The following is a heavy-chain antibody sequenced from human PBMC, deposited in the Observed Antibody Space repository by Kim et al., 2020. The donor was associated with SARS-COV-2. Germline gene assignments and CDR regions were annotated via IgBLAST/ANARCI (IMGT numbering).Heavy chain of an antibody. CDR1: GFTVSSNY. J-gene: IGHJ6*02. V-gene: IGHV3-66*01. Sequence: GGSLRLSCAASGFTVSSNYMSWVRQAPGKGLEWVSVIYSGGSTYYPDSVTGRFTISRDNSKNTRYLQINSLTAADTAVYYCASAASGILQFHYYYYGMDVWGPWTTVTVSS. CDR2: IYSGGST. CDR3: ASAASGILQFHYYYYGMDV. D-gene: IGHD6-13*01.